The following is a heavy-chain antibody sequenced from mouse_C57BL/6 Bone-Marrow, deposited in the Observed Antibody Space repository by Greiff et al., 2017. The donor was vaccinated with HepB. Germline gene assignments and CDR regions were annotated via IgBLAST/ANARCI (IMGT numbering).Heavy chain of an antibody. V-gene: IGHV5-16*01. Sequence: EVKLVESEGGLVQPGSSMKLSCTASGFTFSDYYMAWVRQVPEKGLEWVANINYDGSSTYYLDSLKSRFIISRDNAKNILYLQMSSLKSEDTATYYCARDRGHGYYEYWYFDVWGTGTTVTVSS. CDR3: ARDRGHGYYEYWYFDV. CDR1: GFTFSDYY. CDR2: INYDGSST. D-gene: IGHD2-3*01. J-gene: IGHJ1*03.